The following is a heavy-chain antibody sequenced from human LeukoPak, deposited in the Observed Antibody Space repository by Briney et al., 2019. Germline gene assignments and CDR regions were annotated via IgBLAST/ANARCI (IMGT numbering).Heavy chain of an antibody. V-gene: IGHV4-34*01. Sequence: PETLSLTCAVYGGSYSGYYWSWIRQPPGKGLEWIGEINHSGSTNYNPSLKSRVTISVDTSKNQFSLKLSSVTAADTAVYYCARGRHDYWGQGTLVTVSS. J-gene: IGHJ4*02. CDR3: ARGRHDY. CDR2: INHSGST. CDR1: GGSYSGYY.